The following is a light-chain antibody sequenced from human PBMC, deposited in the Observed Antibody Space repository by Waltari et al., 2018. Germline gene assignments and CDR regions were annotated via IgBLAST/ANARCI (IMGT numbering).Light chain of an antibody. Sequence: EIVMTQSPESLAVSLGETATITCKSSQSILYTSNNKNYLAWYQQKPGQPPRLLIYWASSRDAWVPDRVSGSGSGTDFTLTISSLQAEDVAVYYCQQYYDNPRTFGQGTRLEIK. CDR2: WAS. J-gene: IGKJ2*01. CDR1: QSILYTSNNKNY. V-gene: IGKV4-1*01. CDR3: QQYYDNPRT.